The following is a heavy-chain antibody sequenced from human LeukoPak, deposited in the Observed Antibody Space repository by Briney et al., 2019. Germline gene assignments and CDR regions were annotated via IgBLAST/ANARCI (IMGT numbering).Heavy chain of an antibody. CDR3: ARDGKDWIQLWFWFAFDI. Sequence: ASVKVSCKASGYNFTGNYIHWVRQAPGQGLEWMEWINPNSGGTNYAQKFQGRVTMTRDTSISTASMELNRLRSDDTAVYYCARDGKDWIQLWFWFAFDIWGQGTMVTVSS. CDR2: INPNSGGT. D-gene: IGHD5-18*01. V-gene: IGHV1-2*02. J-gene: IGHJ3*02. CDR1: GYNFTGNY.